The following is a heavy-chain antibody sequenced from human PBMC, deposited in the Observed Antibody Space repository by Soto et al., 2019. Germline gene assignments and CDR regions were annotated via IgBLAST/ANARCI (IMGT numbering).Heavy chain of an antibody. J-gene: IGHJ6*02. CDR3: ALEGIVVVPAAGEGDYYYYGMDV. V-gene: IGHV1-18*01. CDR2: ISAYNGNT. D-gene: IGHD2-2*01. CDR1: GYTFTSYG. Sequence: QVQLVQSGAEVKKPGASVKVSCKASGYTFTSYGISWVRQAPGQGLEWMGWISAYNGNTNYAQKLQGRVTMTTDTGTSRAYMELRSLRSDDTDVYYCALEGIVVVPAAGEGDYYYYGMDVWVQGTTVTVSS.